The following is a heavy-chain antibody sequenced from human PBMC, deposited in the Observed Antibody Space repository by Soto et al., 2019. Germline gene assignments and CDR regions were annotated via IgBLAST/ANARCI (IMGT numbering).Heavy chain of an antibody. CDR3: AVMFLNVHSDSAVHDPFDV. D-gene: IGHD3-10*02. J-gene: IGHJ3*01. CDR1: GGSIDGYF. V-gene: IGHV4-59*01. Sequence: PSETLSLTCTVSGGSIDGYFWSWVRQPPGAGLEWIGNVDYSGAARFKSSLKSRLDMSVDTSKNQFSMTLTSVTAADTAVYHCAVMFLNVHSDSAVHDPFDVWGQGTMVTVSS. CDR2: VDYSGAA.